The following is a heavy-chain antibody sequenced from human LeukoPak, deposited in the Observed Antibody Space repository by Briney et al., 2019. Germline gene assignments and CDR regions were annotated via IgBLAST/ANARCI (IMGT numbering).Heavy chain of an antibody. Sequence: SQTLSLTCAISGDSVSTNSASWNWIRQSPSRGLEWLGRTYYRSKWYNDYVVSVKSRITINPDTSNNQFSLQLNSVTLEDTAVYYCARAILVEDSSEWYWNYFDYWGQGALVTVSS. V-gene: IGHV6-1*01. D-gene: IGHD6-19*01. CDR2: TYYRSKWYN. J-gene: IGHJ4*02. CDR1: GDSVSTNSAS. CDR3: ARAILVEDSSEWYWNYFDY.